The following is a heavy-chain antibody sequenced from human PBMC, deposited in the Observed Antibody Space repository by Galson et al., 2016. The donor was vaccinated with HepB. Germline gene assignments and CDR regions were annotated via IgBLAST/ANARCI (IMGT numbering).Heavy chain of an antibody. CDR2: IYYSGDT. V-gene: IGHV4-39*07. Sequence: SETLSLTCTVSGDSISSSTFYWGWIRQTPGKGLEWIAFIYYSGDTHYNPSLRSRVTISVDTSKNQFSLKLTSVTAADTAVYYCGRVALGYDSSGFIQPKGWVDPWGQGTLVTVSS. CDR1: GDSISSSTFY. J-gene: IGHJ5*02. CDR3: GRVALGYDSSGFIQPKGWVDP. D-gene: IGHD3-22*01.